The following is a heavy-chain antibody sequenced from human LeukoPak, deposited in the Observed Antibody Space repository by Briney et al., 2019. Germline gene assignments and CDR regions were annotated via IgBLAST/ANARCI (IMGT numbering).Heavy chain of an antibody. Sequence: SETLSLTCAVYGGSFSGYYWSWIRQPPGKGLEWIGEINHSGSTNYNPSLKSRVTISVDTSKNQFSLKLSSVTAADTAVYYCARARLTGTTPDFDYWGQGTLVTVSS. CDR2: INHSGST. V-gene: IGHV4-34*01. J-gene: IGHJ4*02. D-gene: IGHD1-7*01. CDR1: GGSFSGYY. CDR3: ARARLTGTTPDFDY.